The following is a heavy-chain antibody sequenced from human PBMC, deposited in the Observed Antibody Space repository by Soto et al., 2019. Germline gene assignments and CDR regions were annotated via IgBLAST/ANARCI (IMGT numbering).Heavy chain of an antibody. Sequence: PSETLSLTCTVSGGSVSSESHYWSWIRQTPGKGLEWIGYIYYTGSTNYNPSLKGRVTISVDTSKSQFSLKLSSVTAADTAVYYCARDRAYYESSGLYFDYWGQGTLVTVSS. CDR1: GGSVSSESHY. J-gene: IGHJ4*02. V-gene: IGHV4-61*01. CDR3: ARDRAYYESSGLYFDY. D-gene: IGHD3-22*01. CDR2: IYYTGST.